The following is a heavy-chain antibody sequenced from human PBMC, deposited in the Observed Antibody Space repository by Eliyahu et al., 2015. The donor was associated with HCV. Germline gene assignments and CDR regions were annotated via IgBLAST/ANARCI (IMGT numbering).Heavy chain of an antibody. D-gene: IGHD2-15*01. V-gene: IGHV3-30*18. CDR3: AKDLRSSSFYSPSAFDL. J-gene: IGHJ3*01. Sequence: EQLVESGGGVIQPGXSLXLSXAASGXXFSFXGMXWVRQAPGKGLGWVALISNDGKKKHYADSAKGRFTISRDNPENTLSLQINSLTTEDTAVYYCAKDLRSSSFYSPSAFDLWGQGTMVTVSS. CDR1: GXXFSFXG. CDR2: ISNDGKKK.